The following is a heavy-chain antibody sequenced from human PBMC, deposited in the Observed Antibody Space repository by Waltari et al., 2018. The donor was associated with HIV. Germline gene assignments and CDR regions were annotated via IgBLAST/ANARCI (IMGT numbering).Heavy chain of an antibody. CDR1: GGSISSYY. J-gene: IGHJ3*02. D-gene: IGHD6-19*01. CDR2: IYYSGTT. Sequence: QVQLQESGPGLVKPSETLSLTCTVSGGSISSYYWSWIRQPPGKGLEWIGYIYYSGTTNYNPALKSRVTISVDTSKNQFSLKLSSVTAADTAVYYCARHSSGGLWGAVDIWGQGTMVTVSS. CDR3: ARHSSGGLWGAVDI. V-gene: IGHV4-59*01.